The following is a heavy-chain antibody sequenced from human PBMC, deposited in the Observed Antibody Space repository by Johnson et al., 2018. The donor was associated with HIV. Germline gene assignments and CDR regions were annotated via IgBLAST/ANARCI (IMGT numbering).Heavy chain of an antibody. CDR2: ISGSGGST. CDR3: AKGGYSYGNAFDI. D-gene: IGHD5-18*01. V-gene: IGHV3-23*04. CDR1: GFTFSSYA. J-gene: IGHJ3*02. Sequence: MQLVESGGGLVQPGGSLRLSCAASGFTFSSYAMSWVRQAPGKGLEWVSAISGSGGSTYYADSVKGRFTISRDNSKNTLYLQMNSLRAEDKAVYYCAKGGYSYGNAFDIWGQGTMVTVSS.